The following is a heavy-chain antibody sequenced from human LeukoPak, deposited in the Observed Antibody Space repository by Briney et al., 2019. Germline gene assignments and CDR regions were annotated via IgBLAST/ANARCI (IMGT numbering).Heavy chain of an antibody. V-gene: IGHV3-23*01. CDR2: ISGSGGST. CDR3: AKDYSGYDGGDY. Sequence: GGSLRLSCAASGLTFSSYAMSWVRQAPGKGLEWVSAISGSGGSTYYADSVKGRFTISRDNSKNTLYLQMNSLRAEDTAVYYCAKDYSGYDGGDYWGQGTLVTVSS. D-gene: IGHD5-12*01. CDR1: GLTFSSYA. J-gene: IGHJ4*02.